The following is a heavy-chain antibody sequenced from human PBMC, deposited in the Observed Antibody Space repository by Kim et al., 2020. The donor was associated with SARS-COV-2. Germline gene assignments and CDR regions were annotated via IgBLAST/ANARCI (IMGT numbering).Heavy chain of an antibody. J-gene: IGHJ4*02. CDR1: GGSFSGYY. V-gene: IGHV4-34*01. D-gene: IGHD3-22*01. CDR3: ARAYLLRAYYYDSTHLHFDY. Sequence: SETLSLTCAVYGGSFSGYYWSWIRQPPGKGLEWIGELNHSGSTNYNPSLKSRVTISVDTSKNQFSLKLSSVTAADTAVYYCARAYLLRAYYYDSTHLHFDYWGQGTLVTVSS. CDR2: LNHSGST.